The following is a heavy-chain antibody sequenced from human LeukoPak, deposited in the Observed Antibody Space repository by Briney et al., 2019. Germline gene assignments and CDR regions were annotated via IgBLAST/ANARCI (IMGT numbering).Heavy chain of an antibody. CDR2: ISSSGSTI. CDR1: GFIFSTYS. CDR3: ARGGLGSWTFDS. Sequence: GGSLSLSCAASGFIFSTYSMNWVRQAPGKGLEWVSYISSSGSTIYYADSVKGRFTISRDNAKYSLYLQMNSLRAEDTAVYYCARGGLGSWTFDSWGQGTLVTVSS. V-gene: IGHV3-48*04. D-gene: IGHD1-26*01. J-gene: IGHJ4*02.